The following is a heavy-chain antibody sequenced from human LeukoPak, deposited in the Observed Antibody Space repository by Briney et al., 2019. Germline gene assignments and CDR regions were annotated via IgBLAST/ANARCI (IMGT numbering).Heavy chain of an antibody. CDR2: ISTYNGNT. V-gene: IGHV1-18*01. J-gene: IGHJ4*02. CDR1: GYTFTSYG. Sequence: GASVKVSFEASGYTFTSYGILWVRQAPGQGLEWMGWISTYNGNTDYAQKIQGRVTMTTDTSTSTAYMELRSLRSDDTAVYYCARDLPYSSSWESIDYWGQGTLVTVSS. CDR3: ARDLPYSSSWESIDY. D-gene: IGHD6-13*01.